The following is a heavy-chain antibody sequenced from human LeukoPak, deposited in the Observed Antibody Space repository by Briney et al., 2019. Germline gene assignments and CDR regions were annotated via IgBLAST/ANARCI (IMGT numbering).Heavy chain of an antibody. CDR3: TRGRGSYLAY. V-gene: IGHV3-15*01. CDR2: IKSKTDGGTT. D-gene: IGHD3-16*01. J-gene: IGHJ4*02. CDR1: GFTFSNAW. Sequence: TGGSLRLSCAASGFTFSNAWMSWVRQAPGKGLEWVGRIKSKTDGGTTEYAAPVKGRFTISRDDSKNTLYLQMNSLKTEDTAVYYCTRGRGSYLAYWGQGTLVTVSS.